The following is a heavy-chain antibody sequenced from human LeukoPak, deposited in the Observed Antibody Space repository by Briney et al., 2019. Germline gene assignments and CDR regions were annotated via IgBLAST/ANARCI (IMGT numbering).Heavy chain of an antibody. CDR2: ISAYNGNT. D-gene: IGHD3-10*01. CDR3: AREGYFGSGIDYYYGMDV. V-gene: IGHV1-18*04. J-gene: IGHJ6*02. CDR1: GYTFTNYG. Sequence: GASVMVSCKASGYTFTNYGISWVRQAPGQGLEWMGWISAYNGNTNYAQRLQGRVTMTTDTSTSTAYMELRSLRSDDTAVYYCAREGYFGSGIDYYYGMDVWGQGTKVTVSS.